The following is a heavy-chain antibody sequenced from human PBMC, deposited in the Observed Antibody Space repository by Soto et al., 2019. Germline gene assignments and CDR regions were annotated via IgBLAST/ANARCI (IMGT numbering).Heavy chain of an antibody. CDR1: GYTFTSYY. J-gene: IGHJ6*02. Sequence: GAAVKVSCKASGYTFTSYYMHWVRQAPGQGLEWMGIINPSGGSTSYAQKFQGRVTMTRDTSTSTVYMELSSLRSEDTAVYYCALCSVKNYYYYYGMDVWGQGNTVTVSS. CDR2: INPSGGST. V-gene: IGHV1-46*03. CDR3: ALCSVKNYYYYYGMDV. D-gene: IGHD3-10*02.